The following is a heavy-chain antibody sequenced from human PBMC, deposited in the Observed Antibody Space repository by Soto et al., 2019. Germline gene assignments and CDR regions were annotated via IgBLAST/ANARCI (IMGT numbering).Heavy chain of an antibody. D-gene: IGHD6-19*01. Sequence: EVQLLESGGGVVQPGGSLRLSCVASGFNFKKFAMSWVRQAPGEGLEWVSGISCCGGSTSYADSVKGRFSIARDDSTNTLSLQMNNLKVEDTAQYYCAKDDGEKWLLPHLDNWGQGTLVTVS. J-gene: IGHJ4*02. CDR2: ISCCGGST. V-gene: IGHV3-23*01. CDR3: AKDDGEKWLLPHLDN. CDR1: GFNFKKFA.